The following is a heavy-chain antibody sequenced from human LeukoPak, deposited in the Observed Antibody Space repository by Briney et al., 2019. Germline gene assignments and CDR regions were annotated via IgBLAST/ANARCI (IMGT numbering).Heavy chain of an antibody. J-gene: IGHJ4*02. CDR1: GFTFSSYA. Sequence: PGGSLRLSCAASGFTFSSYAMHWVRQAPGKGLEWVAVISYDGSNKYYADSVKGRFTISRDNSKNTLYLQMNSLRAEDTAVYYCVRGDYDFWSGYFAYWGQGTLVTVSS. CDR3: VRGDYDFWSGYFAY. D-gene: IGHD3-3*01. CDR2: ISYDGSNK. V-gene: IGHV3-30-3*01.